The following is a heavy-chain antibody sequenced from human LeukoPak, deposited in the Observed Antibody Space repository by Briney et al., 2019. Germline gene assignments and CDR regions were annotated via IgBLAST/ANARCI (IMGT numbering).Heavy chain of an antibody. CDR1: GFTFSSYA. J-gene: IGHJ4*02. V-gene: IGHV3-30*04. CDR2: ISYDGSNK. D-gene: IGHD1-26*01. CDR3: ARDAEEVGDTNPDY. Sequence: PGRSLRLSCAASGFTFSSYAMHWVRQAPGKRLEWVAVISYDGSNKYYADSVKGRFTISRDNSKNTLYLQMNSLRAEDTAVYYCARDAEEVGDTNPDYWGQGTLVTVSS.